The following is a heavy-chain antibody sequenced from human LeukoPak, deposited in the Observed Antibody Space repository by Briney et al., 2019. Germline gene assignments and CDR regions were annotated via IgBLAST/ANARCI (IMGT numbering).Heavy chain of an antibody. D-gene: IGHD2-8*01. J-gene: IGHJ5*02. V-gene: IGHV3-66*03. Sequence: GGSLRLSCVDSGFSVRSYGMSWVRQAPGKAPEWVSLIYSNGGIHYADSVRGRFIISRDNSKNTVNLQMNSLRDEDTAVYHCVRDRAAGREWVELDPWGQGTVVTVSS. CDR1: GFSVRSYG. CDR3: VRDRAAGREWVELDP. CDR2: IYSNGGI.